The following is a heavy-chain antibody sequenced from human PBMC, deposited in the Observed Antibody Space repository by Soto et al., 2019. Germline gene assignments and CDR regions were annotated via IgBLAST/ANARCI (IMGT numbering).Heavy chain of an antibody. D-gene: IGHD5-18*01. CDR2: FDPKNGET. CDR1: GYSFTGNS. CDR3: ATERRGYSYGIFDY. J-gene: IGHJ4*02. V-gene: IGHV1-24*01. Sequence: GASVKVSCKASGYSFTGNSMHWVRQAPGQGLEWMGGFDPKNGETNYAQKFQGRVTMTEDTSTDTAYMELSSLRSEDTAVYYCATERRGYSYGIFDYWGQGTLVTVSS.